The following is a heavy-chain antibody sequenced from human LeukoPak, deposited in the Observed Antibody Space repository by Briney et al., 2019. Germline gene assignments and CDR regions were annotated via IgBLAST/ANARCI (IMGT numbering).Heavy chain of an antibody. CDR1: GFIVSTNY. CDR2: ISSSSNYI. Sequence: GGSLRLSCAASGFIVSTNYMSWVRQAPGKGLEWVSSISSSSNYIYYADSVKGRFTISRDNAKNSLYLQMNSLRAEDTAVYYCARVRRDGYNTVSDYWGQGTLVTVSS. V-gene: IGHV3-21*01. CDR3: ARVRRDGYNTVSDY. D-gene: IGHD5-24*01. J-gene: IGHJ4*02.